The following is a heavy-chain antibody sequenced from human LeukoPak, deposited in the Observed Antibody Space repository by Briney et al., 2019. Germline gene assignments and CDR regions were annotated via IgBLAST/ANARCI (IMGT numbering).Heavy chain of an antibody. J-gene: IGHJ6*03. CDR2: INPNSGGT. CDR3: ARDPLVGYYYMDV. CDR1: GYTYTAYY. V-gene: IGHV1-2*02. Sequence: ASVKVSCKASGYTYTAYYLHWVRQAPGQGLEWMGWINPNSGGTNYAQKFQGRVTMTRDTSISTAYMELSRLRSDDTAVYYCARDPLVGYYYMDVWGKGTTVTVSS.